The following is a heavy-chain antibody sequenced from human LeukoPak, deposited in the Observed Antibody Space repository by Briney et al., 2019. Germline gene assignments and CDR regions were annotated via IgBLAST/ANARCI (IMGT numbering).Heavy chain of an antibody. D-gene: IGHD3-22*01. V-gene: IGHV4-34*01. CDR2: INHSGST. CDR3: ARGYYYDSSGYSYFDY. Sequence: SSETLSLTCAVYGGSFSGYYWSWIRQPPGKGLEWIGEINHSGSTNYNPSLKSRVTISVDTSKNQFSLKLSSATAADTAVYYCARGYYYDSSGYSYFDYWGQGTLVTVSS. CDR1: GGSFSGYY. J-gene: IGHJ4*02.